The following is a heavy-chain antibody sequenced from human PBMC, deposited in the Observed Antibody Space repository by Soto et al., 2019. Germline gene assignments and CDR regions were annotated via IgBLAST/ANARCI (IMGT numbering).Heavy chain of an antibody. V-gene: IGHV4-31*03. J-gene: IGHJ4*02. CDR3: AGIYSGSAGGTLRY. D-gene: IGHD1-26*01. CDR2: IYYSGST. Sequence: PSETLSLTCTVSGGSISSGGYYWSWIRQHPGKGLEWIGYIYYSGSTYYNPSLKSRVTISVDTSKNQFSLKLSSVTAADTAVYSCAGIYSGSAGGTLRYWGQGTRVTVAS. CDR1: GGSISSGGYY.